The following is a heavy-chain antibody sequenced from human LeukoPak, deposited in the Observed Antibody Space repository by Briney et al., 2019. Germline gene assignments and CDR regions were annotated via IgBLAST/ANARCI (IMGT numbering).Heavy chain of an antibody. J-gene: IGHJ4*02. D-gene: IGHD6-13*01. Sequence: GGSLRLSCEVSGSTLSRYSMNWVRQAPGKGLEWVSAISIDSDYIHYGDSVRGRFTVSRDNAKNSLYLQMNSLRAEDTALYYCVLASYSTTWYLDSWGQGTLVIVSS. CDR1: GSTLSRYS. V-gene: IGHV3-21*01. CDR2: ISIDSDYI. CDR3: VLASYSTTWYLDS.